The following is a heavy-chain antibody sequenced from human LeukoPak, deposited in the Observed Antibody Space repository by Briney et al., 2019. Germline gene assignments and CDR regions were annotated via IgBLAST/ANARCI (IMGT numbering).Heavy chain of an antibody. Sequence: SETLTLTCTVSGGSISSYYWSWIRQPPGKGLEWIGYIYYSGSTNYNPSLKSRVTISVDTSKNQFSLKLSSVTAADTAVYYCAREGREPRGFDPWGQGTLVTVSS. J-gene: IGHJ5*02. CDR2: IYYSGST. CDR3: AREGREPRGFDP. CDR1: GGSISSYY. V-gene: IGHV4-59*01. D-gene: IGHD1-14*01.